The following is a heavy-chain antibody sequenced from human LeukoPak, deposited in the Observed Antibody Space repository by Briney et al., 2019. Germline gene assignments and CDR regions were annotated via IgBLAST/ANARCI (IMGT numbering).Heavy chain of an antibody. D-gene: IGHD2-8*01. CDR1: GFTFSGSA. J-gene: IGHJ4*02. V-gene: IGHV3-73*01. CDR3: TRLGYCTNGVCYFDS. Sequence: GGSLRLSCVASGFTFSGSAMHWVRQASGKGLEWVGRIRNKANSYATAYAASVKGRFTISRDDSKNTTYLQMNTLKTEDTAVYYCTRLGYCTNGVCYFDSWGQGTLVTVSS. CDR2: IRNKANSYAT.